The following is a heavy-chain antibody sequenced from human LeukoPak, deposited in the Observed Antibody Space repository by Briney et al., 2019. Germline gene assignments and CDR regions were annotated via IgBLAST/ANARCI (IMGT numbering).Heavy chain of an antibody. CDR3: AREREGPYGYLDY. CDR1: GASISSASYY. J-gene: IGHJ4*02. D-gene: IGHD4-17*01. V-gene: IGHV4-61*02. CDR2: IYISGST. Sequence: SETLSLTCTVSGASISSASYYWSWIRQPAGKGLEWIGRIYISGSTNYNPSLKSRVTISVDTSKNHFSLKLSSVTAADTAVYYCAREREGPYGYLDYWGQGTLVTVSS.